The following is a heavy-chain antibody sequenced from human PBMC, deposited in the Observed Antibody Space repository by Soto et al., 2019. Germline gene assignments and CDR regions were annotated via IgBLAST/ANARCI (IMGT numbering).Heavy chain of an antibody. CDR3: AKSRPGSSWYEGDS. D-gene: IGHD6-13*01. V-gene: IGHV3-30*18. CDR1: GFIFINYG. J-gene: IGHJ4*02. CDR2: ISYDGTIQ. Sequence: QVQLVESGGGVVQPGRSLRLSCAASGFIFINYGMHWVRQAPGKGLEWLAVISYDGTIQYYVDSVKGRFTISRDNSNKTLCLQMNSLRPEDTAVYFCAKSRPGSSWYEGDSWGQGTLVTVSS.